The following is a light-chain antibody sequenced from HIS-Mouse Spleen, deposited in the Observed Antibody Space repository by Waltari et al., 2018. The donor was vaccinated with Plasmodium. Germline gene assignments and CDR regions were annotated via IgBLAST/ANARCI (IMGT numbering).Light chain of an antibody. CDR2: GAS. Sequence: VLTHSPGTLSLSPGERATLSCRASQRVRSSYLAWYQQKPGQAPRLLIYGASSRATGIPDRFSGSGSGTDFTLTISRLEPEDFAVYYCQQYGSSGTFGQGTKVEIK. CDR3: QQYGSSGT. J-gene: IGKJ1*01. V-gene: IGKV3-20*01. CDR1: QRVRSSY.